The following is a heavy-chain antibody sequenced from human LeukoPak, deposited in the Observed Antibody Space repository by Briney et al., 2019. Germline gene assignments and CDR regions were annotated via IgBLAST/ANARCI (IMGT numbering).Heavy chain of an antibody. D-gene: IGHD6-13*01. V-gene: IGHV3-73*01. CDR2: IRSKANSYAT. J-gene: IGHJ6*03. CDR1: GFTFSGSA. CDR3: TRHADIAAAGTYYYMDV. Sequence: PGGSLRLSCAASGFTFSGSAMHWVRQASGKGLQWVGRIRSKANSYATAYAASVKGRFTISRDDSKNTAYLQMNSLKTEDTAVYYCTRHADIAAAGTYYYMDVWGKGTTVTISS.